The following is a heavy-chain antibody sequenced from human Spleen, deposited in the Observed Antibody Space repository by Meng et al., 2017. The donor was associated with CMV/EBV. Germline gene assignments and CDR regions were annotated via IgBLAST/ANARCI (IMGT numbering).Heavy chain of an antibody. CDR3: ARDQTLYSSRWFNWFDP. D-gene: IGHD6-13*01. CDR1: VGSFTAYY. CDR2: INHNGIT. Sequence: YVGSFTAYYWSWIRQPPETGLEWIGEINHNGITNYNPSLKSRVAISIDTSKNQFSLKLSSVTAADTAVYYCARDQTLYSSRWFNWFDPWGQGTPVTVSS. V-gene: IGHV4-34*01. J-gene: IGHJ5*02.